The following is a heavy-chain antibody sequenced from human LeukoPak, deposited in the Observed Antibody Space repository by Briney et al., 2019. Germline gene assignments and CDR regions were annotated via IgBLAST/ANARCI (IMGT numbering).Heavy chain of an antibody. D-gene: IGHD2-2*01. V-gene: IGHV3-30*04. J-gene: IGHJ4*02. CDR3: ARGYCSSTACPPCDY. Sequence: GGSLRLSCAASGFTFSTYTIHWVRQAPGKGLEWVAVISYDGSNKYYADSVKGRSTLSRDNSKDTLYLQMDSLRAEDTAVYSCARGYCSSTACPPCDYWGQGTLVTVSS. CDR2: ISYDGSNK. CDR1: GFTFSTYT.